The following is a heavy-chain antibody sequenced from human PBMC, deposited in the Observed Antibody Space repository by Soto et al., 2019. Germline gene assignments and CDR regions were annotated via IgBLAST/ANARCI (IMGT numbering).Heavy chain of an antibody. J-gene: IGHJ6*02. D-gene: IGHD3-3*01. CDR1: VFTFSSYA. CDR2: ISGSGGST. CDR3: ARSPTIFGVVILYGKDV. V-gene: IGHV3-23*01. Sequence: EVQLLESGGGLVQPGGSLRLSCAASVFTFSSYAMSWVRQAPGKGLEWVSAISGSGGSTYYADSVKGRFTISRDNSKNTLYLQMNSLRAEDTAVYYCARSPTIFGVVILYGKDVWGQGTTVTVSS.